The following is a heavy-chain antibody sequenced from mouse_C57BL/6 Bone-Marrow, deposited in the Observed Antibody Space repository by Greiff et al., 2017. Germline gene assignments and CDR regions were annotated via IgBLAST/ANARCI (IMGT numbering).Heavy chain of an antibody. D-gene: IGHD1-1*01. V-gene: IGHV6-6*01. CDR2: IRNKANNHAT. CDR1: GFTFSDAW. Sequence: EVHLVESGGGLVQPGGSMKLSCAASGFTFSDAWMDWVRQSPEKGLEWVAEIRNKANNHATYYAESVKGRFTISRDDSKSSVYLQMNSLRAEDTGIYYCTILITTVVATDWYFDVWGTGTTVTVSS. CDR3: TILITTVVATDWYFDV. J-gene: IGHJ1*03.